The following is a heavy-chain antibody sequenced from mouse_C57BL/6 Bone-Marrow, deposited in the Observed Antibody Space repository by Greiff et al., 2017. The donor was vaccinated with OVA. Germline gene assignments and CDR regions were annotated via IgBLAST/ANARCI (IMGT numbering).Heavy chain of an antibody. CDR3: ARGGLRHFDY. CDR2: IYPGGGYT. D-gene: IGHD2-4*01. CDR1: GYTFTNYW. J-gene: IGHJ2*01. Sequence: VQLQQSGAELVRPGTSVKMSCKASGYTFTNYWIGWAKQRPGHGLEWIGDIYPGGGYTNYNEKFKGKATLTADKSSSTSYMQFSSLTSEDSSIYYWARGGLRHFDYWGQGTTLTVSS. V-gene: IGHV1-63*01.